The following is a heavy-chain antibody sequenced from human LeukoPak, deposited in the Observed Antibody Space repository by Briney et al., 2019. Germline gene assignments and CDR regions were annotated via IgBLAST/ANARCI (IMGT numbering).Heavy chain of an antibody. CDR1: GFFFSNYV. V-gene: IGHV3-23*01. CDR2: ISGSAAST. D-gene: IGHD1/OR15-1a*01. CDR3: AREKISPRTDAFDI. J-gene: IGHJ3*02. Sequence: GGSLRLSCTASGFFFSNYVMNWVRQAPGKRLEWVSAISGSAASTYYADSVKGRFTISRDNVQNSLYLQMNSLRAEDTAVYYCAREKISPRTDAFDIWGQGTMVTVSS.